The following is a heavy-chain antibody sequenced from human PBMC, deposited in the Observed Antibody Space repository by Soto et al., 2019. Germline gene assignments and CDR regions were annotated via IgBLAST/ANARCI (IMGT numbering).Heavy chain of an antibody. CDR3: ARVLTMVRGATNAGY. V-gene: IGHV1-18*01. J-gene: IGHJ4*02. Sequence: ASVKVSCKASGYTFTSYGISWVRQAPGQGLEWMGWISAYNGNTNYAQKLQGRVTMTTDTSTSTAYMELRSLRSDDTAVYYCARVLTMVRGATNAGYWGQGTLVTVSS. CDR2: ISAYNGNT. CDR1: GYTFTSYG. D-gene: IGHD3-10*01.